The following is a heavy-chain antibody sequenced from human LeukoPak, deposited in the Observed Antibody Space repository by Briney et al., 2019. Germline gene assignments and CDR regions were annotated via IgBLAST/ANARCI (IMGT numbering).Heavy chain of an antibody. J-gene: IGHJ4*02. CDR3: ARGGPIYCSGDSCYPGDY. V-gene: IGHV3-7*03. CDR1: GFTFSSYW. CDR2: IKQDGSEK. Sequence: GSLRLSCAASGFTFSSYWMSWVRQAPGKGLEWVTNIKQDGSEKYYVDSVKGRFTISRDNAKDSLYLQMNSLRAEDTAVYYCARGGPIYCSGDSCYPGDYWGQGTLVTVSS. D-gene: IGHD2-15*01.